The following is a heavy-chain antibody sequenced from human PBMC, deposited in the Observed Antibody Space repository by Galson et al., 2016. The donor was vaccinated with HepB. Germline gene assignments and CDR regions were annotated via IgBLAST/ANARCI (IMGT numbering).Heavy chain of an antibody. CDR2: IKRKTDGGTT. J-gene: IGHJ5*02. CDR3: TTYYGNILTAYRWFDP. V-gene: IGHV3-15*01. CDR1: GFTFSDAW. Sequence: SLRLSCAASGFTFSDAWMNWVRQAPGKGLEWVGRIKRKTDGGTTDYAAPVEGRFTISRDDSKNKPHLQMNNLKNEDTAVYYCTTYYGNILTAYRWFDPWGQGTLVTVSS. D-gene: IGHD3-9*01.